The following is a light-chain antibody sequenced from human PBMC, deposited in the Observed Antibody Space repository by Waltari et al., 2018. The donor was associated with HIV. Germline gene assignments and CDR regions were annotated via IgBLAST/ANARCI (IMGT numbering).Light chain of an antibody. CDR3: QQGLIWPLT. J-gene: IGKJ4*01. Sequence: EVVLTQSPAPLSLSPGERATLSCRASQTVSNWLAWYQQKPGQAPRLLIYDASNRATDIPARFSGSGSGTDFTLTITSLEPEDFAVYYCQQGLIWPLTFGGGTNVEIK. CDR2: DAS. V-gene: IGKV3-11*01. CDR1: QTVSNW.